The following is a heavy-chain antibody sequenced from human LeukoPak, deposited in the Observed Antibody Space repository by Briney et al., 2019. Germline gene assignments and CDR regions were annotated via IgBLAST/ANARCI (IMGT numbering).Heavy chain of an antibody. CDR1: GFTFSSYD. Sequence: GGSLRLSCAASGFTFSSYDMHWVRQATGKGLEWVSAIGTAGDTYYPGSVKGRFTISRENAKNSLYLQMNSLRAEDTAVYYCARTGRTVPTRTWYLDLWGRGTLLTVSS. CDR2: IGTAGDT. D-gene: IGHD2-15*01. V-gene: IGHV3-13*01. J-gene: IGHJ2*01. CDR3: ARTGRTVPTRTWYLDL.